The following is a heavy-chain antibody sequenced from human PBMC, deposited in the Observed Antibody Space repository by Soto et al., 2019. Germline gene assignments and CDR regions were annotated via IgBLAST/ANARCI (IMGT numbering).Heavy chain of an antibody. D-gene: IGHD6-19*01. V-gene: IGHV1-18*04. CDR3: ARAVAVATYYYYYYGMDV. CDR2: ISAYNGNT. CDR1: GYTFTSYG. Sequence: ASVKVSCKASGYTFTSYGISWVRQAPGQGLEWMGWISAYNGNTNYAQKLQGRVTMTTDTSTSTAYMELRSLRSDDTAVYYCARAVAVATYYYYYYGMDVWGQGTTVTVSS. J-gene: IGHJ6*02.